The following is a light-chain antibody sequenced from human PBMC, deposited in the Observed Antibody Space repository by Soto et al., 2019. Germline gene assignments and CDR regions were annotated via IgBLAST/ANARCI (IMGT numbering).Light chain of an antibody. CDR3: QQYKA. V-gene: IGKV1-5*03. Sequence: DIQMTQSPSTLSASVGDRVTITCRASQSISSWLAWYQQKPGKAPKLLIYKASSLESGVPSRFSGSGSGTEFTLTISSLQPDVFATYYCQQYKAFGQVTKVEIK. CDR2: KAS. CDR1: QSISSW. J-gene: IGKJ1*01.